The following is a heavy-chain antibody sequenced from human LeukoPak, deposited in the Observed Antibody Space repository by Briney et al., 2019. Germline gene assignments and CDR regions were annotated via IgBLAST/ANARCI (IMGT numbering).Heavy chain of an antibody. CDR2: INTDGSST. Sequence: GGSQRLFCASSGFTFSNHWMNCVRQVPGKGLVCVSRINTDGSSTTYADCVKRRFHISRDNAKNTLYLQMNSLIAEHSGLYYCVGRRRKVTSFDYWGQGTLVTVSS. V-gene: IGHV3-74*01. CDR1: GFTFSNHW. J-gene: IGHJ4*02. D-gene: IGHD4-17*01. CDR3: VGRRRKVTSFDY.